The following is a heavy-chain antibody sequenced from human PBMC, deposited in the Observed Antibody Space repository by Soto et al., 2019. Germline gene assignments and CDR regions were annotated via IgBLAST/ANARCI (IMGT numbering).Heavy chain of an antibody. CDR3: TTAFEY. V-gene: IGHV3-74*01. Sequence: EVQLVQSGGGSVQPGGSLRLSCAASGFTFTNYWMHWVRQVPGKGLVWVSRIDGVGTGTSYSDSVRGRFTISRDNADNMSYLQLNSLRAEDTAVYYCTTAFEYWGQGSLVTVSS. J-gene: IGHJ4*02. CDR2: IDGVGTGT. CDR1: GFTFTNYW.